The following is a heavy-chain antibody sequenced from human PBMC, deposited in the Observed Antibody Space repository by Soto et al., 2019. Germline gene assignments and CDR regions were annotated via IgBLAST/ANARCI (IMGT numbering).Heavy chain of an antibody. CDR1: GFTFTNSA. J-gene: IGHJ3*02. Sequence: QMQVVQSGPEVKKPGTSVKVSCKTSGFTFTNSAVQWVRQARGQRLEWIGWIIVGSGGTKYAQELQERLIITRDMSTNTAHMELSSLRSEDTAVYYCAAELYSGGRCCSFDIWGQGTLVTVSS. CDR3: AAELYSGGRCCSFDI. CDR2: IIVGSGGT. D-gene: IGHD2-15*01. V-gene: IGHV1-58*01.